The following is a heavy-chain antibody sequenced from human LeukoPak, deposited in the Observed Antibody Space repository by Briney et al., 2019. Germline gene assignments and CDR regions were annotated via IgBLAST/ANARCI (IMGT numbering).Heavy chain of an antibody. CDR3: ARVFEGSSGSGRRGAFDI. CDR2: IYYSGST. V-gene: IGHV4-59*01. J-gene: IGHJ3*02. D-gene: IGHD6-19*01. CDR1: GGSISSYY. Sequence: PSETLSLTCTVSGGSISSYYWSWIRQPPGKGLEWIGYIYYSGSTNYNPSLKSRVTISVDTSKNQFSLKLSSVTAADTAVYYCARVFEGSSGSGRRGAFDIWGQGTMVTVSS.